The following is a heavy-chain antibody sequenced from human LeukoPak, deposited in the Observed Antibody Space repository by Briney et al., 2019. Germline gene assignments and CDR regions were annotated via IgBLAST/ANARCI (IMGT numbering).Heavy chain of an antibody. J-gene: IGHJ4*02. CDR1: GYTFTGYY. D-gene: IGHD5-18*01. CDR2: INPNSGGT. CDR3: ALEEASYGLDY. V-gene: IGHV1-2*02. Sequence: ASVKVPCKASGYTFTGYYMYWVRQAPGQGLEWLGWINPNSGGTNYAQKFQGRVTMTRDTSISTAYMELSSLRSDDTAVYYCALEEASYGLDYWGQGTLVTVSS.